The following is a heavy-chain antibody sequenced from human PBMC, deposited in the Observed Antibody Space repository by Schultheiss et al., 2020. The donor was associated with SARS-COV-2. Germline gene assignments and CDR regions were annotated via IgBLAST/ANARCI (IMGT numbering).Heavy chain of an antibody. Sequence: SETLSLTCAVSGGSISSGGYSWSWIRQPPGKGLEWIGYIYYSGSTYYNPSLKSRVTISVDTSKNQFSLKLSSVTAADTAVYYCARATYYDFWSGYYIKGALSYYYGMDVWGQGTTVTVSS. V-gene: IGHV4-30-4*07. D-gene: IGHD3-3*01. J-gene: IGHJ6*02. CDR3: ARATYYDFWSGYYIKGALSYYYGMDV. CDR1: GGSISSGGYS. CDR2: IYYSGST.